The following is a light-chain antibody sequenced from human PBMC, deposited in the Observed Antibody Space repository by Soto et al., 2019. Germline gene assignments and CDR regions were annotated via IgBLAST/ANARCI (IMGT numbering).Light chain of an antibody. V-gene: IGLV2-14*01. CDR2: EVT. J-gene: IGLJ1*01. CDR1: SSDIGGYNS. CDR3: TSYTPNVTPGSV. Sequence: QSVLTQPASVSGSPGQSITISCTGTSSDIGGYNSVSWYQQHPGRAPRLIIYEVTNRPSGVSNRFSASKSGNTASLTISGLQAEDEADYYCTSYTPNVTPGSVFGTGTKVTVL.